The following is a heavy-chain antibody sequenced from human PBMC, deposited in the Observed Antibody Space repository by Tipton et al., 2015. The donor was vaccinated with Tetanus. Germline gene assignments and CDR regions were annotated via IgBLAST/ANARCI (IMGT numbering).Heavy chain of an antibody. CDR2: ISGSGGST. Sequence: GSLRLSCAASGFTFSSYAMGWVRQAPGKGLEWVSAISGSGGSTYYADSVKGRFTISRDNSKNTLYLQMNSLRAEDTAVYYCAKDNKLERSYYFDYWGQGTLVTVSS. D-gene: IGHD1-1*01. J-gene: IGHJ4*02. V-gene: IGHV3-23*01. CDR1: GFTFSSYA. CDR3: AKDNKLERSYYFDY.